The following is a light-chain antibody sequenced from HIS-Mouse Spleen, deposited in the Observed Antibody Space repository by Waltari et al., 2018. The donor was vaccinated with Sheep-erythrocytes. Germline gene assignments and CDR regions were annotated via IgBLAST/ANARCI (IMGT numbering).Light chain of an antibody. CDR1: KLGATY. Sequence: SSELTQPPSVSVSPGQTASITCSGDKLGATYACWYQQKPGQSPVLVIYQDTKRPSGIPERFSGSNSGNTDTLTISGTQAMDEADYYCQAWDSSTAVFGGGTKLTVL. J-gene: IGLJ2*01. CDR2: QDT. V-gene: IGLV3-1*01. CDR3: QAWDSSTAV.